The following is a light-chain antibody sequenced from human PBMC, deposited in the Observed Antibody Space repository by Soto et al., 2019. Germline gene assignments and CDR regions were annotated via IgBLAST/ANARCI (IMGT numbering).Light chain of an antibody. CDR2: DVS. Sequence: QSALTQPASVSGSPGQSITISCTGTSSDVGGYNYVSWYQQHPGKAPKLMIYDVSNRPSGGSNRFSGSKSGNTASLTISGLQAEDEADYYCSSYTSSSTLLYVFGTGTKVTV. CDR3: SSYTSSSTLLYV. J-gene: IGLJ1*01. CDR1: SSDVGGYNY. V-gene: IGLV2-14*01.